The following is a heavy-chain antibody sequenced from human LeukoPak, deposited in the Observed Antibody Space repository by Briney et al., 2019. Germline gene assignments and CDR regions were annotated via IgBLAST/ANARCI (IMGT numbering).Heavy chain of an antibody. CDR1: GGSISSCY. V-gene: IGHV4-59*01. CDR3: AREAYYDSSGGVDY. Sequence: PSETLSLTCTVSGGSISSCYWSWIRQPPGKGLEWIGYIYYSGSTNYNPSLKSRVTISVDTSKNQFSLKLSSVTAADTAVYYCAREAYYDSSGGVDYWGQGTLVTVSS. J-gene: IGHJ4*02. CDR2: IYYSGST. D-gene: IGHD3-22*01.